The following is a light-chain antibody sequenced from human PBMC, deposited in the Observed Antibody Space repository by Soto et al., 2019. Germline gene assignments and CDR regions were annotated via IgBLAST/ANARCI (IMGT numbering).Light chain of an antibody. Sequence: IVMTQSPATLSVSPGERATVSCRASQSVSSNLAWYQQKPGQAPRLLIYGASTRATGIPARFSGSGFGTEFTLTISSLQSEDFAVYFCQQYNNWPPWTFGHGTKVDIK. CDR3: QQYNNWPPWT. CDR1: QSVSSN. V-gene: IGKV3-15*01. CDR2: GAS. J-gene: IGKJ1*01.